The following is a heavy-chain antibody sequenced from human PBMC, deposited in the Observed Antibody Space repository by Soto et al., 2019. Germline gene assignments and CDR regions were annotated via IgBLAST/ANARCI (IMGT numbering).Heavy chain of an antibody. D-gene: IGHD1-26*01. J-gene: IGHJ5*02. Sequence: QVQLVQSGAEVRRPGSSVRVSCKASGGTFSSSTISWVRQAPGQGLEWVGGITPIFGTANYAQKFQGRVTITADESTSTAYMELSSLRFEDTAVYYCARAIVGPTTTGWLDPWGQGTLVTVSS. V-gene: IGHV1-69*01. CDR1: GGTFSSST. CDR3: ARAIVGPTTTGWLDP. CDR2: ITPIFGTA.